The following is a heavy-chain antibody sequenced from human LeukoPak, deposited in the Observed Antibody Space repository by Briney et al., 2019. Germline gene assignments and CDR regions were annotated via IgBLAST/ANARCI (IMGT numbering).Heavy chain of an antibody. Sequence: ASVKVSCKAPGYTFTSYYMHWVRQAPGQGLEWMGIINPSGGSTSYAQKFQGRVTMTRDTSTSTVYMELSSLRSEDTAVYYCAREYCSSTSCYQGLDYWGQGTLVTVSS. CDR3: AREYCSSTSCYQGLDY. J-gene: IGHJ4*02. CDR2: INPSGGST. V-gene: IGHV1-46*01. D-gene: IGHD2-2*01. CDR1: GYTFTSYY.